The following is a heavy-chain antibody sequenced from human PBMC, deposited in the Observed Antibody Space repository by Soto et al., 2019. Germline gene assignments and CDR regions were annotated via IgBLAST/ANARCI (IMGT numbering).Heavy chain of an antibody. CDR1: GFSLSTSGVG. CDR3: AHRGYMGDVWEFDP. Sequence: SGPTLVNPTQTLTLTCTFSGFSLSTSGVGVGWIRQPPGKALEWLALIYWNDDKRYSPSLKSRLTITKDTSKNQVVLTMTNMDLVDTATYSCAHRGYMGDVWEFDPWDQGVLVTVSS. CDR2: IYWNDDK. J-gene: IGHJ5*02. D-gene: IGHD3-16*01. V-gene: IGHV2-5*01.